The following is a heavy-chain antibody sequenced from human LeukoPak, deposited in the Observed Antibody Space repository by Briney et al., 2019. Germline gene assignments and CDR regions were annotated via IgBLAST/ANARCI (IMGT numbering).Heavy chain of an antibody. CDR3: ANSLPTVSTRNYFDY. CDR1: DDSISRRGYY. CDR2: IYYNGRSGNT. J-gene: IGHJ4*02. D-gene: IGHD5/OR15-5a*01. V-gene: IGHV4-31*03. Sequence: PSETLSLTCSVSDDSISRRGYYRSWIRQRPGMGLEWMGYIYYNGRSGNTYYNLALKSRVTMSIDTGEKHFSLRLTSVTAADTAVYYCANSLPTVSTRNYFDYWGQGTLVIVSS.